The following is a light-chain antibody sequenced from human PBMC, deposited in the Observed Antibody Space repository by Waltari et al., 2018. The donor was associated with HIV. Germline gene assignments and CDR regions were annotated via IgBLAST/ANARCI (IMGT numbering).Light chain of an antibody. CDR1: SRNIAKNH. J-gene: IGLJ3*02. Sequence: FLLTQPHSVSESPGTTVLLSFPRDSRNIAKNHVHWFQRRPASAPTTLLYEDRRRPSGVPDRFSGSIDRSSNSASLTISGVMTEDEADYYCQSFDTTNHWVFGGGTKLTVL. CDR3: QSFDTTNHWV. V-gene: IGLV6-57*03. CDR2: EDR.